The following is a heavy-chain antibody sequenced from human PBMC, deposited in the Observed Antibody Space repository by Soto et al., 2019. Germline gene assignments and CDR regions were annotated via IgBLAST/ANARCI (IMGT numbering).Heavy chain of an antibody. D-gene: IGHD2-2*01. CDR3: ARGRDIVVVPAANPYGV. CDR2: INHSGST. J-gene: IGHJ6*04. CDR1: GGYFRGYY. Sequence: SETQSLTSAVYGGYFRGYYWSWIRQPPGKGLEWIGEINHSGSTNYNPSLKSRVAISVDTSKNQFSLKLSSVTAADTAVYYCARGRDIVVVPAANPYGVWGKGTTVTVSS. V-gene: IGHV4-34*01.